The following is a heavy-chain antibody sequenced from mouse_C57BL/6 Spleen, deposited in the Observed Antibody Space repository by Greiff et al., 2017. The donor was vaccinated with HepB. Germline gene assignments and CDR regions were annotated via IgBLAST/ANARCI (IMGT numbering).Heavy chain of an antibody. CDR3: ARGVTTGYYAMDY. CDR1: GFNIKNTY. CDR2: IDPANGNT. Sequence: VQLKESVAELVRPGASVKLSCTASGFNIKNTYMHWVKQRPEQGLEWIGRIDPANGNTKYAPKFQGKATITADTSSNTAYLQLSSLTSEDTAIYYCARGVTTGYYAMDYWGQGTSVTVSS. V-gene: IGHV14-3*01. D-gene: IGHD2-2*01. J-gene: IGHJ4*01.